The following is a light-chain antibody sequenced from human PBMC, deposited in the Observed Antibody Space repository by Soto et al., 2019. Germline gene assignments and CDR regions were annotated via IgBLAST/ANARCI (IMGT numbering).Light chain of an antibody. CDR1: QSVNSNY. V-gene: IGKV3-20*01. Sequence: EIVLTQSPGTLSLSPGDRATLSCRASQSVNSNYLAWYQQKPGQAPRLLNYCASNNATEIPYRISASGYGNDYTLNNTRLEEEDFAMYYWKQYDSNPPKFGQGTKVDVK. CDR2: CAS. J-gene: IGKJ1*01. CDR3: KQYDSNPPK.